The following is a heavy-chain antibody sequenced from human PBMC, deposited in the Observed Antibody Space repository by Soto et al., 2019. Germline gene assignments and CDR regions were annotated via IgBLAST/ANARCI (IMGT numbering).Heavy chain of an antibody. V-gene: IGHV4-59*08. J-gene: IGHJ4*02. D-gene: IGHD6-13*01. Sequence: ETLSLTCTVSGGSISSYYWSWIRQPPGKGLEWIGYIYYSGSTNYNPSLKSRVTISVDTSKNQFSLKLSSVTAADTAVYYCARLAAASTKYFDYWGQGTLVTVSS. CDR3: ARLAAASTKYFDY. CDR2: IYYSGST. CDR1: GGSISSYY.